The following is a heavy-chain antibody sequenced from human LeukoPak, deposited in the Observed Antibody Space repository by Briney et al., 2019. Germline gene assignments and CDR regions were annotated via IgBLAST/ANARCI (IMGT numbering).Heavy chain of an antibody. V-gene: IGHV1-69*13. CDR2: IIPIFGTA. CDR1: GGTFSSYA. J-gene: IGHJ4*02. Sequence: GASVKVSCKASGGTFSSYAISWVRQAPGQGLEWMGGIIPIFGTANYAQKFQGRVTITADESTSTAYMELSSLRSEDTAVYYCARDFGYSGSTYFDYWGQGTLVTVSS. D-gene: IGHD6-6*01. CDR3: ARDFGYSGSTYFDY.